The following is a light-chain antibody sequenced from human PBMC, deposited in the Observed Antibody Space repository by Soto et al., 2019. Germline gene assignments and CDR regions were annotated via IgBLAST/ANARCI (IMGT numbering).Light chain of an antibody. CDR1: SSNIGSNT. CDR2: GTY. CDR3: AAWDDSLNGVV. Sequence: QSVLTQPPSASGTPGQRVTISCSGSSSNIGSNTVIWYQQFPGAAPKLLMYGTYQRPSGVPDRFSGSKSDTSASLAIRGLQSDDEADYYCAAWDDSLNGVVFGGGTMLTVL. V-gene: IGLV1-44*01. J-gene: IGLJ3*02.